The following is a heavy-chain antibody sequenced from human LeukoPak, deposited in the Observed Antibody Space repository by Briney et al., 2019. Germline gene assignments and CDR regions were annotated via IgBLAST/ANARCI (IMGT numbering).Heavy chain of an antibody. D-gene: IGHD6-19*01. CDR2: INSDGSST. J-gene: IGHJ5*02. V-gene: IGHV3-74*01. CDR3: TRGQPQWLVFNWFDP. Sequence: GGSLRLSCAASGFTFSTYWMHWVRQAPGMGLVWVSRINSDGSSTTYADSVKGRFTISRDNAKNTQYLQINSLRAEDTAVYYCTRGQPQWLVFNWFDPWGQGSLVTVSS. CDR1: GFTFSTYW.